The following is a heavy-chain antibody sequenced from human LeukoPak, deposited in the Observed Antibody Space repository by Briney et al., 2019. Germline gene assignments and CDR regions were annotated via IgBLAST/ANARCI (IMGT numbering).Heavy chain of an antibody. V-gene: IGHV3-53*01. J-gene: IGHJ6*04. Sequence: GGSLRLSCAASGFTVSSNYMSWVRQVPGKGLEWVSVIYSGGSTYYADSVKGRFTISRDNSKNTLYLQMNSLRAEDTAVYYCANQKLKTIIYYYGMDVWGKGTTVTVSS. CDR1: GFTVSSNY. D-gene: IGHD5-12*01. CDR3: ANQKLKTIIYYYGMDV. CDR2: IYSGGST.